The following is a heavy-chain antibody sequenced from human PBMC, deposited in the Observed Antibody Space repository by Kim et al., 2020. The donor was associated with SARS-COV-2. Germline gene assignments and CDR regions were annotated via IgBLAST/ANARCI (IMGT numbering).Heavy chain of an antibody. J-gene: IGHJ3*02. D-gene: IGHD3-22*01. CDR2: IYYSGST. CDR3: ARKHGVDSRTGAFDI. Sequence: SETLSLTCTVSGGSISSYYWSWIRQPPGKGLEWIWYIYYSGSTNYNPSLKSRVTISVDTSKNQFSLKLSSVTAADTAAYYCARKHGVDSRTGAFDIWGQGTMVTVSS. V-gene: IGHV4-59*01. CDR1: GGSISSYY.